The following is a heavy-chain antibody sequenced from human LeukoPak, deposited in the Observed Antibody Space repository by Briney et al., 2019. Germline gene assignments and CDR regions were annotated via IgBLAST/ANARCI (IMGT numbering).Heavy chain of an antibody. Sequence: SETLSLTCTVSGGSISSTSYNWGWIRQPPGKGLEWIGSIYYSGNTYYNPSLKSRGTISVDTSKNQFSLKLSSVTAADTAVYYCARTRRSSSTSWLPNWFDPWGQGTLVTVSS. V-gene: IGHV4-39*01. D-gene: IGHD2-2*01. J-gene: IGHJ5*02. CDR3: ARTRRSSSTSWLPNWFDP. CDR1: GGSISSTSYN. CDR2: IYYSGNT.